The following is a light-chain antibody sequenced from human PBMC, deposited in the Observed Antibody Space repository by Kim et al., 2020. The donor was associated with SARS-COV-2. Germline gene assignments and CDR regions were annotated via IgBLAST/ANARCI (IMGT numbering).Light chain of an antibody. J-gene: IGKJ1*01. CDR1: RSVSNN. Sequence: SVSPGERVTPSCRASRSVSNNLAWYQQKPGQAPRLLIYGASTRATDIPARFSGSGSGTEFTLTISSLQSEDVAVYYCQQYNDWWTFGQGTKVDIK. CDR3: QQYNDWWT. CDR2: GAS. V-gene: IGKV3-15*01.